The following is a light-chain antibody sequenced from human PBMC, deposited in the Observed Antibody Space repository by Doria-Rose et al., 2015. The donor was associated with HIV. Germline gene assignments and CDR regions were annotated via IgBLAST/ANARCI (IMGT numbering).Light chain of an antibody. J-gene: IGKJ1*01. Sequence: TQSPGTLSLSPGERATLSCRASQSFSSTYLAWYRQKPGRAPSLLIYDGSTRATGIPDRFSASGSGTDFTLTINRLEPEDFALYYCHQYGTSRTFGQGTKVEI. CDR3: HQYGTSRT. V-gene: IGKV3-20*01. CDR1: QSFSSTY. CDR2: DGS.